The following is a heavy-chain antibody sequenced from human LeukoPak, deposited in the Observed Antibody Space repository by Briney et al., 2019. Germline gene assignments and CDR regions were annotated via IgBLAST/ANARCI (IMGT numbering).Heavy chain of an antibody. V-gene: IGHV3-9*01. J-gene: IGHJ3*02. D-gene: IGHD3-22*01. CDR2: ISWNSGSI. Sequence: PGGSLRLSCAASGFTFDDYAMHWVRQAPGKGLEWVSGISWNSGSIGYADSVEGRFTISRDNAKNSLYLQMNSLRAEDTALYYCAKDNYYDSSGYWGDAFDIWGQGTMVTVSS. CDR1: GFTFDDYA. CDR3: AKDNYYDSSGYWGDAFDI.